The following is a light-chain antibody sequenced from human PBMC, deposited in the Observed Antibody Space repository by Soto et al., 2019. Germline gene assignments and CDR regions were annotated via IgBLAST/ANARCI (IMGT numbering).Light chain of an antibody. CDR1: QDITKY. V-gene: IGKV1-33*01. CDR2: AAS. CDR3: QQYDNLPWT. Sequence: DIQMTQSPSSLSASVGDRVTITCQASQDITKYLNWYQQKPGKAPKLLIYAASNLETGVPSRFSGSGSGTDFTFTISSLQPEDIATYYCQQYDNLPWTFGHGTKVEIK. J-gene: IGKJ1*01.